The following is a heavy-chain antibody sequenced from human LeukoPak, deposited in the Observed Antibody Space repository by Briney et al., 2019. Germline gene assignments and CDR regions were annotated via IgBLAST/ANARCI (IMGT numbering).Heavy chain of an antibody. CDR2: IYYSGST. CDR3: ARDLYRRHYMDV. Sequence: SETLSLTCTVSGGSISSRYWSWIRQPPGKGLEWIGYIYYSGSTNYNPSLKSRVTISVDTSKNQFSLKLSSVTAADTAVYYCARDLYRRHYMDVWGKGTTVTVSS. V-gene: IGHV4-59*11. CDR1: GGSISSRY. J-gene: IGHJ6*03. D-gene: IGHD1-26*01.